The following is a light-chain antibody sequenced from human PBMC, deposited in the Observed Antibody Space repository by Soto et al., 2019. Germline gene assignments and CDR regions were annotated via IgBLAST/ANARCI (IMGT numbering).Light chain of an antibody. CDR2: AAS. Sequence: DIQMTQSPSSVTACGGDRLSITWRASQGISNWLAWYQQKPGRAPKLLIYAASSLQSGVSSRFSGSGSGTDFTLTISSLQPEDFATYYCQQGNSFPFTFGPGTKVDIK. CDR1: QGISNW. V-gene: IGKV1D-12*01. CDR3: QQGNSFPFT. J-gene: IGKJ3*01.